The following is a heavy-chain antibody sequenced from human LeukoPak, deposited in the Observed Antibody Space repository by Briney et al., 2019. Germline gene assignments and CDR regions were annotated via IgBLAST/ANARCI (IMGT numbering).Heavy chain of an antibody. Sequence: SQTLSLTCAISGDSVSSNSAAWNWIRQSPSRGLEWPGRTYYRSKWYNDYAVSVKSRITINPDTSKNQFSLKLSSVTAADTAVYYCARGLYCSSTSCYGRGNNWFDPWGQGTLVTVSS. CDR3: ARGLYCSSTSCYGRGNNWFDP. V-gene: IGHV6-1*01. CDR1: GDSVSSNSAA. J-gene: IGHJ5*02. CDR2: TYYRSKWYN. D-gene: IGHD2-2*01.